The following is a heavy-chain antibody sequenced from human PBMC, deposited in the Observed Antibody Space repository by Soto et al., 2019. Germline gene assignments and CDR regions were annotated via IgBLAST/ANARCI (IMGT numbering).Heavy chain of an antibody. V-gene: IGHV4-31*03. Sequence: QVQLQESGPGLVKPSQTLSLTCTVSGGSISSGGYYWSWIRQHPGKGLEWIGYIYYSGSTYYNPSLKSRVTLTVDTSKNQFSLKLSSVTAADTAVYYCARDSYDSSGYYYPRGMDVWGQGTTVTVSS. CDR1: GGSISSGGYY. CDR3: ARDSYDSSGYYYPRGMDV. D-gene: IGHD3-22*01. CDR2: IYYSGST. J-gene: IGHJ6*02.